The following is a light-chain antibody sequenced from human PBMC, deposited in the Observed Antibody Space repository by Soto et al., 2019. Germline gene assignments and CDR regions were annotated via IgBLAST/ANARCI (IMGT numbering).Light chain of an antibody. CDR3: QQRSKWQG. V-gene: IGKV3D-20*02. J-gene: IGKJ5*01. Sequence: EIVLTQSPGTLSLSPGEGATLSCRASQSISSNFLAWYQQKRGQAPRLLIHGASNRATGIPDRFSGSGSGTDFTLTISRLEPEDFAVYYCQQRSKWQGFGQGTRLEIK. CDR1: QSISSNF. CDR2: GAS.